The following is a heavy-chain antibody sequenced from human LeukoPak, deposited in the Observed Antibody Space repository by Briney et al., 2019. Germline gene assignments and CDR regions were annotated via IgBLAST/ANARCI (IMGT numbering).Heavy chain of an antibody. CDR2: ISYDGSNK. V-gene: IGHV3-30*04. CDR1: GFTFSSYA. Sequence: QTGGFLRLSCAASGFTFSSYAMHWVRQAPGKGLEWVAVISYDGSNKYYADSVKGRFTISRDNSKNTLYLQMNSLRAEDTAVYYCARGDPDPAAPLDYWGQGTLVTVSS. J-gene: IGHJ4*02. CDR3: ARGDPDPAAPLDY. D-gene: IGHD2-2*01.